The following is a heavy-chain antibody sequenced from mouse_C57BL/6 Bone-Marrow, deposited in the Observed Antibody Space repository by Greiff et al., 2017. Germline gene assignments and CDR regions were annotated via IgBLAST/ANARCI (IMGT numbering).Heavy chain of an antibody. Sequence: QVQLKQSGAELVMPGASVKLSCKASGYTFTSYWMHWVKQRPGQGLEWIGEIDPSDSYTNYNQKFKGKSTLTVDKSSSTAYMQLSSLTSEDSAVYYCARSNYDYYAMDYWGQGTSVTVSS. V-gene: IGHV1-69*01. CDR2: IDPSDSYT. CDR3: ARSNYDYYAMDY. J-gene: IGHJ4*01. D-gene: IGHD2-5*01. CDR1: GYTFTSYW.